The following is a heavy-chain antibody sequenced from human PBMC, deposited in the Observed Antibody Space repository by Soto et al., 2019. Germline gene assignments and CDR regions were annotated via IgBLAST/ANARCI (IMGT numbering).Heavy chain of an antibody. CDR2: INTGNGNT. CDR1: GYTFTSYA. CDR3: ARTVGYYYGMDV. J-gene: IGHJ6*02. V-gene: IGHV1-3*04. D-gene: IGHD4-17*01. Sequence: ASVKVSCKASGYTFTSYAMHWVRQAPGQRLEWMGWINTGNGNTKYSQKFQGRVTITRDTSASTAYMELSSLRSEDTAVYDCARTVGYYYGMDVWGQRTTVTVSS.